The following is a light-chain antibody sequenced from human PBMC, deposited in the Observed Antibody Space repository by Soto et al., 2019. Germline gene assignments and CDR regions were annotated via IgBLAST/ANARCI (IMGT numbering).Light chain of an antibody. V-gene: IGKV1-5*01. J-gene: IGKJ1*01. CDR3: QQYNSYSPT. CDR1: QSISSW. CDR2: DAS. Sequence: DIQMTHSPSTLSASVGDRVTITCRASQSISSWLAWYQQKPGKASKFLIYDASSLESGLPSRFSGSGSGTEFTLTISSLQIDDFATYYCQQYNSYSPTFGQGTKVDI.